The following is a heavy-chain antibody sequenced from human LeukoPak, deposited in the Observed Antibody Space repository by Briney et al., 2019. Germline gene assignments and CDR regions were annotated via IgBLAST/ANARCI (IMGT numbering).Heavy chain of an antibody. Sequence: GGSLRLSCAASRFTFSSYGMTWVRQAPGKGLEWISTISDTGGGTFYADSVKGRFTISRDNSQNTLFLQMNRLRADDTAIYYCAKEMLRGYYYYGMDVWGQGTTVTVSS. CDR3: AKEMLRGYYYYGMDV. D-gene: IGHD3-10*01. J-gene: IGHJ6*02. CDR1: RFTFSSYG. V-gene: IGHV3-23*01. CDR2: ISDTGGGT.